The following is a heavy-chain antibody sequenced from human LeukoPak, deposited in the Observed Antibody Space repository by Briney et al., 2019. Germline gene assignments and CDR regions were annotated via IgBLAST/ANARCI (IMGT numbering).Heavy chain of an antibody. CDR1: GFTFSSYS. J-gene: IGHJ4*02. Sequence: PGGSLRLSCAASGFTFSSYSMNWVRQAPGKGLEWVSSISSSSSYIYYADSLKGRFTISRDNAKNSLYLQMNSLRAEDTAVYYCARDNSGSYYPWCPDYWGQGTLVTVSS. V-gene: IGHV3-21*01. D-gene: IGHD1-26*01. CDR3: ARDNSGSYYPWCPDY. CDR2: ISSSSSYI.